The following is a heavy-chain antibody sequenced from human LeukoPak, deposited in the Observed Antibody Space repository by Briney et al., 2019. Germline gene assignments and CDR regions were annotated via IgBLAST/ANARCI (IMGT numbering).Heavy chain of an antibody. CDR2: IIPIFGTA. CDR1: GGTFSSYA. J-gene: IGHJ3*02. D-gene: IGHD1-26*01. V-gene: IGHV1-69*01. Sequence: ASVKVSCKASGGTFSSYAISWVRQAPGQRLEWMGGIIPIFGTANYAQKFQGRVTITADESTSTAYMELSSLRSEDTAVYYCAREKRGSHLTANAFDIWGQGTMVTVSS. CDR3: AREKRGSHLTANAFDI.